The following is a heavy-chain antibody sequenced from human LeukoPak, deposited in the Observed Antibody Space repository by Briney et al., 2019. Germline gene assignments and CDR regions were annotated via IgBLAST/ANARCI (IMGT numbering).Heavy chain of an antibody. Sequence: PGGSLRLSCAASGFTFSSYGMHWVRQAPGKGLEWVAFIRYDGSNKYYADSVKGRFTISRGNSKNTLYLQMNSLRAEDTAVYYCAKVANQQLVDYFDYWGQGTLVTVSS. J-gene: IGHJ4*02. CDR2: IRYDGSNK. CDR1: GFTFSSYG. D-gene: IGHD6-13*01. CDR3: AKVANQQLVDYFDY. V-gene: IGHV3-30*02.